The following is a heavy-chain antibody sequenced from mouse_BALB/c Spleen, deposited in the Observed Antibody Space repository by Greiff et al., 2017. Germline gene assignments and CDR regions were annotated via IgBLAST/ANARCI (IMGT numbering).Heavy chain of an antibody. CDR2: ISSGGSYT. V-gene: IGHV5-6-4*01. J-gene: IGHJ4*01. Sequence: EVQGVESGGGLVKPGGSLKLSCAASGFTFSSYTMSWVRQTPEKRLEWVATISSGGSYTYYPDSVKGRFTISRDNAKNTLYLQMSSLKSEDTAMYYCTRDHYYAMDYWGQGTSVTVSS. CDR1: GFTFSSYT. CDR3: TRDHYYAMDY.